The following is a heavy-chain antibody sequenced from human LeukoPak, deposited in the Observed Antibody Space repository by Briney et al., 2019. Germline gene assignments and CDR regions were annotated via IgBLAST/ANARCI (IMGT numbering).Heavy chain of an antibody. V-gene: IGHV3-53*01. CDR3: AREVKNKDTAMVDY. J-gene: IGHJ4*02. CDR1: GFTVSSNY. CDR2: IYSGGST. Sequence: PGGSLRLSCAASGFTVSSNYMSWVRQAPGKGLEWVSVIYSGGSTYYADSVKGRFTISRDNSKNTLYLEMNSLRAGDTAGYYCAREVKNKDTAMVDYWGQGTLVTVSS. D-gene: IGHD5-18*01.